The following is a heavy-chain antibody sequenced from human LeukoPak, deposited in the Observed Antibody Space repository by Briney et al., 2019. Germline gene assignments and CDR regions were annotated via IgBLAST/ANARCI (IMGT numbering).Heavy chain of an antibody. J-gene: IGHJ4*02. CDR1: GGSISSSNW. V-gene: IGHV4-4*02. CDR2: IYHSGST. D-gene: IGHD3-3*01. CDR3: ARYSVDGYYTDYFDY. Sequence: SETLSLTCAVSGGSISSSNWWSWVRQPPGKGLEWIGEIYHSGSTNYNPSLKSRVTISVDKSKNQFSLKLSSVTAADTAVYYCARYSVDGYYTDYFDYWGQGTLVTVSS.